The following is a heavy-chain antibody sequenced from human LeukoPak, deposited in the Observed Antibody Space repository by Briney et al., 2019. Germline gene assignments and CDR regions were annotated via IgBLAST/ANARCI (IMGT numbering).Heavy chain of an antibody. Sequence: PSETLSLTCTVSGGSISRSNNYWGWFRQPPGKGLECIGSIHYSGTTYYNPSLKSRVTISVDTSKNQFSLKLSSMTAADTAVYYCARHEEEDGYNAKTIDYWGQGTLVTVSS. CDR2: IHYSGTT. CDR3: ARHEEEDGYNAKTIDY. J-gene: IGHJ4*02. V-gene: IGHV4-39*01. CDR1: GGSISRSNNY. D-gene: IGHD5-24*01.